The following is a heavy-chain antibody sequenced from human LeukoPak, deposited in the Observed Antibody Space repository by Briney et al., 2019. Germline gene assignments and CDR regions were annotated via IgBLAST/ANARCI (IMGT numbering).Heavy chain of an antibody. CDR2: IYTSGST. CDR1: GGSISSYY. D-gene: IGHD5-24*01. CDR3: ARDLNKDGYNYYYYYMDV. J-gene: IGHJ6*03. V-gene: IGHV4-4*07. Sequence: SETLSLTCTVSGGSISSYYWSWIRQPAGKGLEWIGRIYTSGSTNYNPSLKSRVTMSVDTSKNQFSLKLSSVTAADTAVYYCARDLNKDGYNYYYYYMDVWGKGTTVTISS.